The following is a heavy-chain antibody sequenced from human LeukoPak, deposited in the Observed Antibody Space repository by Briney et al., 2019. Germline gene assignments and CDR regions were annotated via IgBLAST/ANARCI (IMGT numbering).Heavy chain of an antibody. CDR2: ISYDGTEK. Sequence: GGSLRLSCAASGFTFDSYGMHWVRQAPGKGLEWVAVISYDGTEKYYADSVKGRFIISRDNSKNTLYLQMNSLRAEDTAVYYCAKRATTYGSGSHVDHWGQGTLVSVSS. V-gene: IGHV3-30*18. CDR1: GFTFDSYG. CDR3: AKRATTYGSGSHVDH. J-gene: IGHJ4*02. D-gene: IGHD3-10*01.